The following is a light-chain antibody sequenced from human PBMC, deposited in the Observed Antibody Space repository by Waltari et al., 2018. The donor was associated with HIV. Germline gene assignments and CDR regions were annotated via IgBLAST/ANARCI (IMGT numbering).Light chain of an antibody. Sequence: QSVLTQPPSASGTPGQRFTISCSGSSSNIGRNTVNWYQQLPGTAPKLLIYRNNQRPSGVTDRFSGCKSGTSACLAISGLQSEDEADYYCAAWDDSLNGVVFGGGTKLTVL. J-gene: IGLJ2*01. V-gene: IGLV1-44*01. CDR3: AAWDDSLNGVV. CDR2: RNN. CDR1: SSNIGRNT.